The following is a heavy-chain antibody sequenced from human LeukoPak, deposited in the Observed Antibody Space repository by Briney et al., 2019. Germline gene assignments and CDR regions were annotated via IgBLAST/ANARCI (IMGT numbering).Heavy chain of an antibody. CDR2: INHSGST. Sequence: SETLSLTCAVYGGSFSGYYWSWIRQPPGKGLEWIGEINHSGSTNYNPSLKSRVTISVDTSKNQFSLKLSSVTVADTAVYYCAVGDYYGSGGYPNWFDPWGQGTLVTVSS. CDR1: GGSFSGYY. CDR3: AVGDYYGSGGYPNWFDP. D-gene: IGHD3-10*01. J-gene: IGHJ5*02. V-gene: IGHV4-34*01.